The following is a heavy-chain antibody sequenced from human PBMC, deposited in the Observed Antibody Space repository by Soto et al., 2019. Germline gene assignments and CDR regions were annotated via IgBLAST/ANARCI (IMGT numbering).Heavy chain of an antibody. D-gene: IGHD3-3*01. Sequence: SVKVSCKASGGTFSSYAISWVRQAPGQGLEWMGGIIPIFGTANYAQKFQGRVTITADKSTSTAYMELSSLRSEDTAVYYCARGGITIFGVVIFDYWGQGTLVTVSS. CDR3: ARGGITIFGVVIFDY. CDR2: IIPIFGTA. J-gene: IGHJ4*02. V-gene: IGHV1-69*06. CDR1: GGTFSSYA.